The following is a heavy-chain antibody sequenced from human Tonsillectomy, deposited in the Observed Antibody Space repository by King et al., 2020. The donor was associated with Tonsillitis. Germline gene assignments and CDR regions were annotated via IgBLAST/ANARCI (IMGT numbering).Heavy chain of an antibody. CDR3: THRVLCASFDY. V-gene: IGHV2-5*02. J-gene: IGHJ4*02. CDR1: GFSLSTSGVG. D-gene: IGHD2-21*01. Sequence: ITLKESGPTLVKPTQTLTLTCTFSGFSLSTSGVGVAWIRQPPGKALEWLALIYWDDDKRYSPSLKSRLTITKDTSKNQVVLTMTNMDPVDTAKYYCTHRVLCASFDYWGQRTLVTVSS. CDR2: IYWDDDK.